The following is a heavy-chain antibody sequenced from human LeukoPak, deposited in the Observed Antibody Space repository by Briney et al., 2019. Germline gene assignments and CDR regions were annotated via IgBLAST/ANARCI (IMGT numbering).Heavy chain of an antibody. CDR1: GGSISSYY. V-gene: IGHV4-4*07. CDR2: IYSSGST. D-gene: IGHD6-13*01. CDR3: ARENIAANDYYFDY. J-gene: IGHJ4*02. Sequence: SETLSLTCTVSGGSISSYYWSWIRQPAGKGLEWIGRIYSSGSTNYNPSLKSRVTMSVDTSKNQFSLKLSSVTAADTAVYYCARENIAANDYYFDYWGQGTLVTVSS.